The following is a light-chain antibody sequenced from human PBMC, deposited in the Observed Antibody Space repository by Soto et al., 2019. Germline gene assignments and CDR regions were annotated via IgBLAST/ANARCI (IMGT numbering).Light chain of an antibody. J-gene: IGLJ1*01. Sequence: QSLLTQSPSASWSPGHSVTISCTGTSSDIGGYNSVSWYQQHPGKAPKVVIYDVTKRPSGVPDRFSGSKSGNTASLTVSALQAEDEADYYCSSYTDRKNLVFGTGTKVTVL. CDR1: SSDIGGYNS. V-gene: IGLV2-8*01. CDR3: SSYTDRKNLV. CDR2: DVT.